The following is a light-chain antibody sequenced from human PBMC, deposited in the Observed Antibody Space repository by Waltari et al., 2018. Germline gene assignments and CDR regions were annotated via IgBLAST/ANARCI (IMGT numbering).Light chain of an antibody. Sequence: DLVMTQSPLSLSIPPGQPASISCRSSQSLIYSNGETYLSWYHQKPGQPPRLLIYQVSNRYSGVSDRFSGSGTGTDFTLRISRVEAEDVGIYYCRQGAHLPLTFGGGTKVEIK. CDR2: QVS. CDR3: RQGAHLPLT. V-gene: IGKV2-30*01. CDR1: QSLIYSNGETY. J-gene: IGKJ4*01.